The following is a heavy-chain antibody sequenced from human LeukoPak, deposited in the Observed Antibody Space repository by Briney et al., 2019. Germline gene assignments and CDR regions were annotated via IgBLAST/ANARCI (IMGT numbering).Heavy chain of an antibody. V-gene: IGHV3-9*01. D-gene: IGHD3-9*01. CDR2: ISWNSGSI. CDR1: GFTFDDYA. Sequence: GGSLRLSCAASGFTFDDYAMHWVRQAPGKGLEWVSGISWNSGSIGYADSVKGRFTISRDNAKNSLYLQMNSLRAEDTALYYCAKDNHDILTGYDYWGQGTLVTVSS. J-gene: IGHJ4*02. CDR3: AKDNHDILTGYDY.